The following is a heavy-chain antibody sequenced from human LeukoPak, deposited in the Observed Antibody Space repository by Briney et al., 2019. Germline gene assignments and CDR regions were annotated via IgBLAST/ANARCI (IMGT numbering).Heavy chain of an antibody. CDR3: ARGAGVSSSWSPFAY. J-gene: IGHJ4*02. CDR2: ITDNGSQT. Sequence: GGSLRLSCAASGFTLSSYWMSWVRQAPGRGLEWVANITDNGSQTYYMDSVKGRSTRYKDNAKNSLYLQMNRLRAENTAVYYCARGAGVSSSWSPFAYWGQGTLVTVSS. CDR1: GFTLSSYW. V-gene: IGHV3-7*01. D-gene: IGHD6-13*01.